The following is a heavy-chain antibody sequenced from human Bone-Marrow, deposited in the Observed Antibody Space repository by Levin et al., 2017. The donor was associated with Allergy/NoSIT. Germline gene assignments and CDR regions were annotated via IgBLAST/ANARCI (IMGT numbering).Heavy chain of an antibody. V-gene: IGHV3-15*01. D-gene: IGHD4-23*01. CDR1: GFTFSNAW. CDR3: ARISNGGRPF. Sequence: PGGSLRLSCAASGFTFSNAWMTWVRQAPGKGLEWVGRIKSNTDGGTTDCGPPVKGRFTISRDDSKSTLYLEMNSLKTEDTAVYYCARISNGGRPFWGQGTLVTVSS. J-gene: IGHJ4*02. CDR2: IKSNTDGGTT.